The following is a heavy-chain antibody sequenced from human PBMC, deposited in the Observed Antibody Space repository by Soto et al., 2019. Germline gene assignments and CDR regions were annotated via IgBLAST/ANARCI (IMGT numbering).Heavy chain of an antibody. CDR2: ISSSGSTI. J-gene: IGHJ1*01. D-gene: IGHD2-15*01. CDR1: GFTFSSYE. CDR3: AREGSYCSGGRCSAFQH. V-gene: IGHV3-48*03. Sequence: LRLSCAASGFTFSSYEMNWVRQAPGKGLEWVSYISSSGSTIYYADSVKGRFTISRDSAKNSLYLQMNSLRAEDTAVYYCAREGSYCSGGRCSAFQHWGQGTLVTVYS.